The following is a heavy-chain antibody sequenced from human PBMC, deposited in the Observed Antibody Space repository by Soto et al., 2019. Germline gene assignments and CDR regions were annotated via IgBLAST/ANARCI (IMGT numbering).Heavy chain of an antibody. V-gene: IGHV4-4*02. Sequence: QVQLQESGPGLLKPSGTLTLTCDVSGGSISSSNWWSWVRQPPGKGLEWIGEIYHSGSTNYNPSLKSRVTISLDKSKNQFSLKLSSVTAADSAVYYCARGVLVPAAAAPYYYYGMDVWGQGTTVTVSS. J-gene: IGHJ6*02. CDR3: ARGVLVPAAAAPYYYYGMDV. CDR2: IYHSGST. D-gene: IGHD2-2*01. CDR1: GGSISSSNW.